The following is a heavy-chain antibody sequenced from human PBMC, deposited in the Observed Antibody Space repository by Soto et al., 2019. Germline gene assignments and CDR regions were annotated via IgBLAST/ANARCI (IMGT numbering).Heavy chain of an antibody. V-gene: IGHV4-39*01. Sequence: PSETLSLTCTVSGGSISSSSYYWGWIRQPPGKGLEWIGSIYYSGSTYYNPSLKSRVTISVDTSKNQFSLKLSSVTAADTAVYYCARRRQVPAVVGFYFDYWGHGTLVTVSS. CDR1: GGSISSSSYY. CDR3: ARRRQVPAVVGFYFDY. D-gene: IGHD2-15*01. CDR2: IYYSGST. J-gene: IGHJ4*01.